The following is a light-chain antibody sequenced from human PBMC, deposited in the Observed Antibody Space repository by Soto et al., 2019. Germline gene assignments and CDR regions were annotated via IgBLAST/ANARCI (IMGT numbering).Light chain of an antibody. CDR2: DAS. CDR3: QQRSNPVWT. V-gene: IGKV3-11*01. Sequence: EIVLTQSPATLSLSPGERATLSCRASQSVSSYLAWYQQKPGQAPRLLIYDASNRATGIPARFSGSGSGTDFTLTISSLEPEDFAVYYCQQRSNPVWTLGQGTKVDIK. J-gene: IGKJ1*01. CDR1: QSVSSY.